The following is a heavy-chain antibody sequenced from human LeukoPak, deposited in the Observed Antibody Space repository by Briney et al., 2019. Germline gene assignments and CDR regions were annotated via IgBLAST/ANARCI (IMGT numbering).Heavy chain of an antibody. D-gene: IGHD6-6*01. J-gene: IGHJ4*02. CDR1: GGSISAYY. CDR2: IHYSGTT. V-gene: IGHV4-59*01. Sequence: PSETPSLTCTVSGGSISAYYWGWIRQPPGKGLEWIGYIHYSGTTNYYPSLKSRVTIALDTSKNQFSLKLNSVTAADTAVYYCARFGTSSSRFFDQWGQGTLVTVSS. CDR3: ARFGTSSSRFFDQ.